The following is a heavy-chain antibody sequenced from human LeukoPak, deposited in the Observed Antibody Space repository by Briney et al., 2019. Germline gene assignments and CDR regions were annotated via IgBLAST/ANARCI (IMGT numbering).Heavy chain of an antibody. CDR3: VKDLMRRFLMGGTTAYLHH. J-gene: IGHJ1*01. CDR2: ISSRSRHV. Sequence: GGSLRLSCAASAFSFSDYSMNWVRQAPGKGLEWVSSISSRSRHVYYAASVQGRFTISRDDAKNSLYLQMNSLRVEDMAVYYCVKDLMRRFLMGGTTAYLHHWGQGTLVTVSS. CDR1: AFSFSDYS. V-gene: IGHV3-21*01. D-gene: IGHD1-1*01.